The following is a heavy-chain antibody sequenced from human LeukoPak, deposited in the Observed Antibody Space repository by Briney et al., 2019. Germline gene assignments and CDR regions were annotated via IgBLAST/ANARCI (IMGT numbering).Heavy chain of an antibody. Sequence: GASVKVSCKASGYSFTTHAIDWVRQAPGQGLEWVGWINTNTGTPTYAQDFTGRFVFSLDTSVSTAYLQISDLKADDTAIYYCARHWLGENFNDYWGQGTLVTVSS. CDR3: ARHWLGENFNDY. CDR1: GYSFTTHA. CDR2: INTNTGTP. V-gene: IGHV7-4-1*02. D-gene: IGHD4-17*01. J-gene: IGHJ4*02.